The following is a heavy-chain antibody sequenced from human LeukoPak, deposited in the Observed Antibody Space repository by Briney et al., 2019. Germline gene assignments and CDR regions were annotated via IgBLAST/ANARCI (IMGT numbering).Heavy chain of an antibody. D-gene: IGHD3-10*01. V-gene: IGHV1-18*01. CDR1: GYTFTSYG. CDR2: ISAYNSNT. J-gene: IGHJ3*02. Sequence: GASVKVCCKASGYTFTSYGISWVRQAPGQGLEWMGLISAYNSNTNYAQKLQGRVTMTTDTSTSTAYMELRSLRSDDTAVYYCALRPPMVRGAIDIWGQGTMVTVSS. CDR3: ALRPPMVRGAIDI.